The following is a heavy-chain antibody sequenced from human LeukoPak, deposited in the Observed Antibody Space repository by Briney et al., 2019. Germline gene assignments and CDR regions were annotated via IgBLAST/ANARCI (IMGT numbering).Heavy chain of an antibody. D-gene: IGHD4-17*01. Sequence: GGSLRLSCAASGFTFSSYAMSWVRQAPGKGLEWVAFIRFDASQKYYADSVKGRFTISRDNSKNTLSLQMNSLRPDDTAVYYCAKDQNDYGDQDAFDIWGQGTMVTVSS. V-gene: IGHV3-30*02. CDR1: GFTFSSYA. J-gene: IGHJ3*02. CDR2: IRFDASQK. CDR3: AKDQNDYGDQDAFDI.